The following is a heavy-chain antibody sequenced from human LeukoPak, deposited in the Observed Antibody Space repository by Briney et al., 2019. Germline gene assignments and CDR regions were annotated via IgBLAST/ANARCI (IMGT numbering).Heavy chain of an antibody. CDR3: AKDYRSSTSCLFPY. CDR2: ISSSSSYI. V-gene: IGHV3-21*04. J-gene: IGHJ4*02. Sequence: PGGSLRLSCAASGFTFSSYSMNWVHQAPGKGLEWVSSISSSSSYIYYADSVKGRFTISRDNAKNSLYLQMNSLRAEDTAVYYCAKDYRSSTSCLFPYWGQGTLVTVSS. D-gene: IGHD2-2*01. CDR1: GFTFSSYS.